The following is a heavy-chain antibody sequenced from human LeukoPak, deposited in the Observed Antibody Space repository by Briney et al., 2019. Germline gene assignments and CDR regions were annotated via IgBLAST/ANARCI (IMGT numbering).Heavy chain of an antibody. CDR3: TVIPLG. J-gene: IGHJ4*02. CDR1: KFTFSSYE. CDR2: ISNTGSVR. Sequence: PGGSLRLSCEGSKFTFSSYEMSWVRQAPGKGLEWISYISNTGSVRYCADSVKGRFTISRDDAKNSLYLQMNSLRAEDTGVYYCTVIPLGWGQGTPVTVSS. D-gene: IGHD4-17*01. V-gene: IGHV3-48*03.